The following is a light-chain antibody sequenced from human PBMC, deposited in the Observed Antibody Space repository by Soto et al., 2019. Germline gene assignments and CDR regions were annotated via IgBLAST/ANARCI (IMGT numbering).Light chain of an antibody. CDR3: QQYNDWTWT. V-gene: IGKV3D-15*01. CDR2: GAS. J-gene: IGKJ1*01. CDR1: QSVGTN. Sequence: EVVMTQSPATLSMSPGERATLSCRASQSVGTNLAWYQQKPGQSPRLLMYGASTGATGIPARFSGSGSGTEFTLTISSLQSEDFAIYYCQQYNDWTWTFGQGTKVDIK.